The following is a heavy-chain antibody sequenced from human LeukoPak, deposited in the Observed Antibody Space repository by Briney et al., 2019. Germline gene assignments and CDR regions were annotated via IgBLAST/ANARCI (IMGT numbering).Heavy chain of an antibody. CDR2: SYYIEST. J-gene: IGHJ3*02. V-gene: IGHV4-59*01. Sequence: SETLSLACTVSGGSINHYYWSWIRQPPGKGLEWIGYSYYIESTNYNPSLKSRVTISVDTSRNRFSLKLSSVTAADTAMYYCARDNQWLNAFDIWGQGTMVTVSS. CDR1: GGSINHYY. D-gene: IGHD3-22*01. CDR3: ARDNQWLNAFDI.